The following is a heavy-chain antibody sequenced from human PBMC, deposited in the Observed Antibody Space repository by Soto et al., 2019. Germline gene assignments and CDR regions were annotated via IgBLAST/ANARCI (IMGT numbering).Heavy chain of an antibody. CDR1: GGSFIGYY. Sequence: QVQLQQWGAGLLKPSETLSLTCAVYGGSFIGYYWSWIRQPPGKGLEWIGEINHSGSTNYNPSLKSRVTISVDTSKNQFALKLSSVTAADTAVYYCARRSAAGPWGQGTLVIVSS. V-gene: IGHV4-34*01. J-gene: IGHJ5*02. CDR2: INHSGST. D-gene: IGHD6-25*01. CDR3: ARRSAAGP.